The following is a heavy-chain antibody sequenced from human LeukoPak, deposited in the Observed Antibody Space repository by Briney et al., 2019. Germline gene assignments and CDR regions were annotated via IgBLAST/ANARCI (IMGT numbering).Heavy chain of an antibody. J-gene: IGHJ4*02. V-gene: IGHV4-59*08. Sequence: PSETLSLTCTVSGGSISSYYWSWIRQPPGKGLEWIGYIYYSGTTNYNPSLKSRVTISLDTSKKQFSLNLKSVTAADTAVYYCARQQVVRGIDYWGQGTLVTVSS. CDR2: IYYSGTT. D-gene: IGHD3-10*01. CDR3: ARQQVVRGIDY. CDR1: GGSISSYY.